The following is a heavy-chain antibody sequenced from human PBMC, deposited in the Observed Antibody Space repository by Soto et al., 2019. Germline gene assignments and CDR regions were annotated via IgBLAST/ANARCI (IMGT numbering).Heavy chain of an antibody. CDR3: ARDYGPYSSSGPDRGPDAFDI. J-gene: IGHJ3*02. CDR1: GYTFTSYY. Sequence: ASVKVSCKASGYTFTSYYMHWVRQAPGQGLEWMGIINPSGGSTSYAQKFQGRVTMTRDTSTSTVYMELSSLGSEDTAVYYCARDYGPYSSSGPDRGPDAFDIWGQGTMVTVSS. V-gene: IGHV1-46*01. CDR2: INPSGGST. D-gene: IGHD6-6*01.